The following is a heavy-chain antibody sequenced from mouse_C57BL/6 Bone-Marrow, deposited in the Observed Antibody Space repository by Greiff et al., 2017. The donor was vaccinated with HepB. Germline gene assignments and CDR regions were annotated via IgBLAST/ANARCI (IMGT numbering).Heavy chain of an antibody. CDR2: ISGGGGNT. V-gene: IGHV5-9*01. CDR1: GFTFSSYT. D-gene: IGHD1-1*01. J-gene: IGHJ3*01. CDR3: ARQRDDGSSGFAY. Sequence: VMLVESGGGLVKPGGSLKLSCAASGFTFSSYTMSWVRQTPEKRLEWVATISGGGGNTYYPDSVKGRFTISRDNAKNTLYLQMSSLRSEDTALYYCARQRDDGSSGFAYWGQGTLVTVSA.